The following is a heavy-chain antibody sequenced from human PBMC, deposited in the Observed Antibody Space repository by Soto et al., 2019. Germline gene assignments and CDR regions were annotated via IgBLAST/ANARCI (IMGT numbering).Heavy chain of an antibody. CDR1: GYTFTSYY. D-gene: IGHD3-3*01. Sequence: ASVKVSCKASGYTFTSYYMHWVRQAPRQGLEWMGIINPSGGSTSYAQKFQGRVTMTRDTSTSTVYMELSSLRSEDTAVYYCARGGYDFWSGYYLVYWGQGTLVTVS. CDR2: INPSGGST. V-gene: IGHV1-46*01. J-gene: IGHJ4*02. CDR3: ARGGYDFWSGYYLVY.